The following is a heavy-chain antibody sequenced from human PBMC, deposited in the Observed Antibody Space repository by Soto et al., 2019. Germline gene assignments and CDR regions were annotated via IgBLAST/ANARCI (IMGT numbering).Heavy chain of an antibody. Sequence: PSETLSLTCTVSGGSISSYDVSVFLQPPGKGLEWIGYIYYSGSNNYNPSLKSRVTISADTSKNQFSLRLTSVTAADTPAYYCAIRLGWLQHYWGQGIQVTGSS. D-gene: IGHD2-21*01. V-gene: IGHV4-59*08. CDR3: AIRLGWLQHY. J-gene: IGHJ4*02. CDR2: IYYSGSN. CDR1: GGSISSYD.